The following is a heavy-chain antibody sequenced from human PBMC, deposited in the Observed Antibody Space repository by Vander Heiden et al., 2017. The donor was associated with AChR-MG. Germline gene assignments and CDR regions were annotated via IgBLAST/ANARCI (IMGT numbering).Heavy chain of an antibody. CDR2: ICSSGSTI. J-gene: IGHJ5*02. CDR3: ARDGGYQLLQSWFDP. D-gene: IGHD2-2*01. Sequence: QVQLVESGGGLVKPGGSLSLPRAASGFTFSYDYMSWIRQAPGKGLEWVSYICSSGSTIYYADSVKGRFTISRDNAKNSLYLQMNSLRAEDTAVYYCARDGGYQLLQSWFDPWGQGTLVTVSS. V-gene: IGHV3-11*01. CDR1: GFTFSYDY.